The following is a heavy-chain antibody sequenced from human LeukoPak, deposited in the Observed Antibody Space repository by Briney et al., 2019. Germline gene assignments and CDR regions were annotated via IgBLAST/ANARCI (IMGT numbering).Heavy chain of an antibody. CDR1: GFTFTNFA. V-gene: IGHV3-48*04. CDR3: ARLAGRYFQH. CDR2: ISSSSSTI. J-gene: IGHJ1*01. Sequence: GGSLRLSCAASGFTFTNFAMHWVRQAPGKGLEWVSYISSSSSTIYYADSVKGRFAISRDNAKNSLYLQMNSLRAEDTAVYYCARLAGRYFQHWGQGTLATVSS. D-gene: IGHD2-15*01.